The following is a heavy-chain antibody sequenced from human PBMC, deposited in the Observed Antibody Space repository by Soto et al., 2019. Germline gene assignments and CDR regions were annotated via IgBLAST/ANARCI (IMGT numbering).Heavy chain of an antibody. CDR1: GFNFSSYW. CDR2: INGSGGST. V-gene: IGHV3-74*01. D-gene: IGHD3-16*01. J-gene: IGHJ4*02. Sequence: PGGSLRLSCTASGFNFSSYWMHWVRQPPGKGLVWVSPINGSGGSTRYADSVRGRSTISRDNAKNTLYLQMNSLRAEDTALYYCAKDPLSLAPLFYWGQGTLVPVSS. CDR3: AKDPLSLAPLFY.